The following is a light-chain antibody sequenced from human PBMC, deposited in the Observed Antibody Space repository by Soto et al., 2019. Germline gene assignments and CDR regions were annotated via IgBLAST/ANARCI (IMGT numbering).Light chain of an antibody. CDR1: SDDVGAYIY. CDR2: EVN. J-gene: IGLJ2*01. V-gene: IGLV2-14*01. CDR3: SSYTSSSNVI. Sequence: QSVLTQPASVSGSPGQSITISCTGTSDDVGAYIYVSWYQHHPGKAPKLMIYEVNNRPSGVSNRFSASTSGNTAFLTISGLQAEDEADYYCSSYTSSSNVIFGGGTKLTVL.